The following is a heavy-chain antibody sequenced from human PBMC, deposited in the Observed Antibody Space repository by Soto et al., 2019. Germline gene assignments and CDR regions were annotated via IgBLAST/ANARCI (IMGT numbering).Heavy chain of an antibody. CDR3: ARDRRVRVPSYYYYGMDV. J-gene: IGHJ6*02. D-gene: IGHD3-10*01. V-gene: IGHV4-59*01. CDR1: GGSISSYY. CDR2: IYYSGST. Sequence: SETLSLTCTVSGGSISSYYWSWIRQPPGKGLEWIGYIYYSGSTNYNPSLKSRVTISVDTSKNQFSLKLSSVTAADTAVYYCARDRRVRVPSYYYYGMDVWGQGTTVTVSS.